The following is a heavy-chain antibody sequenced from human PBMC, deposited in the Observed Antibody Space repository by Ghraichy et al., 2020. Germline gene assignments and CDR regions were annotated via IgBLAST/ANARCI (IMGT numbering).Heavy chain of an antibody. J-gene: IGHJ4*02. D-gene: IGHD3-22*01. V-gene: IGHV1-18*04. CDR1: GYTFTNYG. CDR2: ISAYNDNR. Sequence: ASVKVSCKASGYTFTNYGMNWARQAPGQGLEWMGWISAYNDNRNYAQKLQGRLTMTTDTSTSTAYMELRSLRSDDTAVYYCARREYYDSSGYPDRYYFDYWGQGTLVTVSS. CDR3: ARREYYDSSGYPDRYYFDY.